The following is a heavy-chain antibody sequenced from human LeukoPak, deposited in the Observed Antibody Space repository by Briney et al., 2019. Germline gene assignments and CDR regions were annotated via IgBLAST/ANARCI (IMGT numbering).Heavy chain of an antibody. Sequence: PGGSLRLSCAASGFTVSSNYMSWVRQAPGKGLEWVSVIWRGDGTYYADSVRGRFTISRDNSKNTLYIQMNSLRAEDTAVYYCAREGVVPGDYYYYMDVWGKGTTVTVSS. CDR1: GFTVSSNY. D-gene: IGHD2-2*01. J-gene: IGHJ6*03. CDR2: IWRGDGT. CDR3: AREGVVPGDYYYYMDV. V-gene: IGHV3-53*01.